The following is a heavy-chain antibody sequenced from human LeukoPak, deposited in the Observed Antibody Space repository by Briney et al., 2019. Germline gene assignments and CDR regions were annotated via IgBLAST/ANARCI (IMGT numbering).Heavy chain of an antibody. CDR3: ARETSGGSYYDL. Sequence: GGSLRLSCAASGSTLTNYGMHWVRQAPGKGLEWVSFIRFDGSNRYYADSVKGRFTISRDTSKSTLYLQMDRLRSNDTAVYFCARETSGGSYYDLWGRGTLVTVSS. D-gene: IGHD1-26*01. J-gene: IGHJ2*01. CDR1: GSTLTNYG. CDR2: IRFDGSNR. V-gene: IGHV3-30*02.